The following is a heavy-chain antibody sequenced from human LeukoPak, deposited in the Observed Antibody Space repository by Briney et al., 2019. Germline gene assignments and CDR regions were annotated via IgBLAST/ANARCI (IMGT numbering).Heavy chain of an antibody. D-gene: IGHD6-13*01. J-gene: IGHJ4*02. CDR2: INGYNGYT. Sequence: GASVKVSCKASGYTFTSYYMHWVRQAPGQGLEWMGWINGYNGYTNYIQKLQGRVSMTTDTSTGTAYMELRGLTSDDTAMYYCARVHTIYSNASKSFDSWGQGTLVTVSS. CDR1: GYTFTSYY. V-gene: IGHV1-18*04. CDR3: ARVHTIYSNASKSFDS.